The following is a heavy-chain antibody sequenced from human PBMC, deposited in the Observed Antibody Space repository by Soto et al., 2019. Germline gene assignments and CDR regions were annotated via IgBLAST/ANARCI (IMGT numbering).Heavy chain of an antibody. Sequence: PGGSLRLSCAASGFTFSSYAVSWVRQAPGKGPEWISSISGSGSTIYYADSVKGRFTISRDNSKNTLYLQWGSLKASDTAMYYCARHHRDDTSGRWLDPWGQGTLVTVSS. CDR3: ARHHRDDTSGRWLDP. CDR1: GFTFSSYA. J-gene: IGHJ5*02. CDR2: ISGSGSTI. V-gene: IGHV3-23*01. D-gene: IGHD3-22*01.